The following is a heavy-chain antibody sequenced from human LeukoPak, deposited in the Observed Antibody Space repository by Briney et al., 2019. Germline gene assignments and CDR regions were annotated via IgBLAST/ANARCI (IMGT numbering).Heavy chain of an antibody. D-gene: IGHD6-19*01. V-gene: IGHV3-74*03. J-gene: IGHJ4*02. CDR1: GLTFNSYW. CDR3: ARDRYSSGWDPFDY. Sequence: GGSLRLSCAASGLTFNSYWMHWVRQVAGKGLVWVARINGDASNTTYADSVKGRFTISRDNSKNTLYLQMNSLRAEDTAVYYCARDRYSSGWDPFDYWGQGTLVTVSS. CDR2: INGDASNT.